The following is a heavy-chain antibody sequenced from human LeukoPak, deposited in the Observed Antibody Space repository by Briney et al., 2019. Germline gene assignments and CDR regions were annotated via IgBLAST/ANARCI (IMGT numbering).Heavy chain of an antibody. J-gene: IGHJ4*02. Sequence: GGSLRLSCAASGFTFSSYAMSWVRQAPGKGLKWVSAISGSGGSTYYADSVKGRFTISRDNSKNTLYLQMNSLRAEDTAVYYCAKGLYSSSWYGFDYWGQGTLVTVSS. V-gene: IGHV3-23*01. D-gene: IGHD6-13*01. CDR1: GFTFSSYA. CDR2: ISGSGGST. CDR3: AKGLYSSSWYGFDY.